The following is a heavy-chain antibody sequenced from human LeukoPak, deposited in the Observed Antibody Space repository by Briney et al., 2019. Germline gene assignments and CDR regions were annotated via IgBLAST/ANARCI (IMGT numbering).Heavy chain of an antibody. CDR2: LYSGGIR. J-gene: IGHJ4*02. Sequence: GGSLRLSCAGSKFIVSSNYMSWVRPAPGMGLDWVSVLYSGGIRYYAGSVQGRFTISRDSSKNTLYLQMNYLLPEDTAVYYCASGDCTNGICPDYWGQGIQVTVSS. V-gene: IGHV3-66*02. CDR1: KFIVSSNY. CDR3: ASGDCTNGICPDY. D-gene: IGHD2-8*01.